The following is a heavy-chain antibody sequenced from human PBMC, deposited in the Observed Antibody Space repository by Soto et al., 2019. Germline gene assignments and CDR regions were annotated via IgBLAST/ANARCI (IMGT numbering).Heavy chain of an antibody. Sequence: GGSLRLSCAASGFTFSSYGMHWVRQAPGKGLEWVAVISYDGSNKYYADSVKGRFTISRDNSKNTLYLQMNSLRAEDTAVYYCAKDAVQEMVYATHWAYFDYWGQGTLVTVSS. D-gene: IGHD2-8*01. J-gene: IGHJ4*02. CDR3: AKDAVQEMVYATHWAYFDY. CDR2: ISYDGSNK. V-gene: IGHV3-30*18. CDR1: GFTFSSYG.